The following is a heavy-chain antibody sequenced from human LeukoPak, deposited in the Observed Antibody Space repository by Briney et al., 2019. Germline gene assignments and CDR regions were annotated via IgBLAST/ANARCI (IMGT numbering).Heavy chain of an antibody. Sequence: SETLSLTCAVSGYTISSGYYWGWIRQPPGKGLEWIGSIYHSGSTYYNPSLKSRATISVDTSKNQFSLKLSSVTAADTAVYYCARRLVVLQGFDYWGQGTLVTVSS. CDR3: ARRLVVLQGFDY. D-gene: IGHD3-16*02. J-gene: IGHJ4*02. CDR1: GYTISSGYY. CDR2: IYHSGST. V-gene: IGHV4-38-2*01.